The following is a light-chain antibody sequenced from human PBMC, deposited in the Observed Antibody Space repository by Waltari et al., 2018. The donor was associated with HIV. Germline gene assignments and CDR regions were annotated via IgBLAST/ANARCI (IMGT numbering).Light chain of an antibody. CDR1: PGLVYSARHPY. V-gene: IGKV2-30*01. CDR3: RQGTHWPWS. J-gene: IGKJ5*01. Sequence: DVVLTQSPVSLPVPLGQPSSISCRSRPGLVYSARHPYLTWLRQRPGQSPRRPIYKVSIRDSGVPDRFSGSGSGTDFTLKISRVEAEDVGVYYCRQGTHWPWSFGQGTRLEIK. CDR2: KVS.